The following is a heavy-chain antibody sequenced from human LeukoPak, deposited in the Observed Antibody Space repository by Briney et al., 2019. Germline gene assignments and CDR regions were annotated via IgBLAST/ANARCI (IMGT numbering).Heavy chain of an antibody. V-gene: IGHV1-24*01. D-gene: IGHD1-26*01. CDR2: FDPEDGET. CDR1: GYTLTELS. Sequence: GASVKVSCKVSGYTLTELSMHWVRQAPGKGLEWMGGFDPEDGETIYAQKFQGRVTMTRDMSTSTVYMELSSLRSEDTAVYYCARTEWELLLLFDYWGQGTLVTVSS. J-gene: IGHJ4*02. CDR3: ARTEWELLLLFDY.